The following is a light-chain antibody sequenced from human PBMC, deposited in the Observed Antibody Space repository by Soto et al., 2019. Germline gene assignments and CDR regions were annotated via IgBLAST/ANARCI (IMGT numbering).Light chain of an antibody. CDR3: FSYTASDIWV. CDR1: NNDVGGYNF. V-gene: IGLV2-11*01. Sequence: QSVLTQPRSVSGSPGQSVTISCTGTNNDVGGYNFVSWYQQLPGKAPKLMISAVSRRPSGVPDRFSGSKSGNTASLTISGLQADDEADYFCFSYTASDIWVFGGGTQLTVL. CDR2: AVS. J-gene: IGLJ3*02.